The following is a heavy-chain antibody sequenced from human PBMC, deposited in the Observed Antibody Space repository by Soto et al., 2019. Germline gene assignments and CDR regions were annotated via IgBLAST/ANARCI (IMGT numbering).Heavy chain of an antibody. CDR1: GGTFSSYT. Sequence: SVKVSCKASGGTFSSYTISWVRQAPGQGLEWMGRIIPILGIANYAQKFQGRVTITADKSTSTAYMELSSLRSEDTAVYYCASTKGAKAVFDIWGQGKMVTVSS. CDR2: IIPILGIA. J-gene: IGHJ3*02. D-gene: IGHD3-3*01. V-gene: IGHV1-69*02. CDR3: ASTKGAKAVFDI.